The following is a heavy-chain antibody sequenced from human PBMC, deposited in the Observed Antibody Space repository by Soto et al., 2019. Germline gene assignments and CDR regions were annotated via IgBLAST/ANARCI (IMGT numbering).Heavy chain of an antibody. D-gene: IGHD6-19*01. CDR2: ISAYNGNT. J-gene: IGHJ4*02. CDR1: GYTFTSYG. V-gene: IGHV1-18*01. CDR3: ARDLTLDPSYSSGWYFDY. Sequence: QVQLVQSGAEVKKPGASVKVSCKASGYTFTSYGISWVRQAPGQGLEWMGWISAYNGNTNYAQKLQGRVTMTTDTSTSTAYMELRSLRSDDTAVYYCARDLTLDPSYSSGWYFDYWGQGTLVTVSS.